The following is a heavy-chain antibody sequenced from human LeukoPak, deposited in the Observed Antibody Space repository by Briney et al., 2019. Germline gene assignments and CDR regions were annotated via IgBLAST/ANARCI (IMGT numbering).Heavy chain of an antibody. V-gene: IGHV3-23*01. D-gene: IGHD1-26*01. Sequence: PGGSLGLSCAASGFTVSSNYMSWVRQAPGKGLEWLSAISGNSDRTYYADSVRGRFTISRDNSKNTLYMRINTLRVEDTAVYYCAKDRLGAILYFDYWGQGTFLTVSS. CDR1: GFTVSSNY. CDR3: AKDRLGAILYFDY. J-gene: IGHJ4*02. CDR2: ISGNSDRT.